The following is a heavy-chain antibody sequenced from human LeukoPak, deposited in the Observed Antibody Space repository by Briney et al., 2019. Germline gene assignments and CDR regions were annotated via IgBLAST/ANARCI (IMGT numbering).Heavy chain of an antibody. CDR2: ISDNDENT. D-gene: IGHD2-15*01. CDR1: GIYD. V-gene: IGHV3-23*01. J-gene: IGHJ4*02. Sequence: GGSLGLSCAASGIYDMSWVRQAPGKGLEWVSSISDNDENTYYADSVKGRFTMSRDNSRNTLYLQMNNLRAEDTAVYYCAKRGYCSVASCSQTPYYFDYWGQGTLVTVSS. CDR3: AKRGYCSVASCSQTPYYFDY.